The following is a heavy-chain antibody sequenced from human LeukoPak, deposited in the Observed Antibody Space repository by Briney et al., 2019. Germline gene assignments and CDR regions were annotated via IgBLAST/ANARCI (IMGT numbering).Heavy chain of an antibody. CDR2: TYYRSKWYN. J-gene: IGHJ4*02. V-gene: IGHV6-1*01. Sequence: SHTLSLTCAISGDSVSSNSAAWNWIRQSPSRGLEWLGRTYYRSKWYNDYAVSVKSRITINPDTSKNQFSLQLNSVTPEDTAVYYCAREALPSIVGATTGFDYWGQGTLVTVSS. CDR3: AREALPSIVGATTGFDY. CDR1: GDSVSSNSAA. D-gene: IGHD1-26*01.